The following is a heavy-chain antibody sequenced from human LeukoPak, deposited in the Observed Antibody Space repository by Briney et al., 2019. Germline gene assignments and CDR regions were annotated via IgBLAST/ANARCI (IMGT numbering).Heavy chain of an antibody. J-gene: IGHJ6*02. Sequence: GGSLRLSCAASGFTFSSYSMNWVRQAPGKGLEWVSSISSSSSYIYYADSVKGRFTISRDNAKNSLYLQMNSLRAEDTAVYYCARDNDYDILTGYYYGMDVWGQGTTVTVSS. CDR1: GFTFSSYS. CDR2: ISSSSSYI. D-gene: IGHD3-9*01. CDR3: ARDNDYDILTGYYYGMDV. V-gene: IGHV3-21*01.